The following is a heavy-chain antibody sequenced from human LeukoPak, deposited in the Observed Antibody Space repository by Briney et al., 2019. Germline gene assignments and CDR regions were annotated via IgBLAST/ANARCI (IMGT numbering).Heavy chain of an antibody. CDR1: GFTFSSYA. D-gene: IGHD5-12*01. Sequence: GGSLRLSCAASGFTFSSYAMTWVRQAPGKGLEWVSVISGSGDTTYYADSVKGRFTISRDNSKNTLYLQMNSLRAEDTAVYYCARAQRGYSGPTRGYYFDYWGQGTLVTVSS. V-gene: IGHV3-23*01. CDR2: ISGSGDTT. CDR3: ARAQRGYSGPTRGYYFDY. J-gene: IGHJ4*02.